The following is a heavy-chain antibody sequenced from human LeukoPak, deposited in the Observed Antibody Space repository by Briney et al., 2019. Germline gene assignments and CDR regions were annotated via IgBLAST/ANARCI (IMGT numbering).Heavy chain of an antibody. J-gene: IGHJ4*02. CDR3: AKGSKTFYYDSRGG. Sequence: PGGSLRLSCVASGFTFSSYAMSWVRQAPGKGLEWVSVISGSGGSTYYADSVKGRFTISRDNSKNTLFLQLNSLRAEDTARYYCAKGSKTFYYDSRGGWGQGTLVTVSS. V-gene: IGHV3-23*01. CDR2: ISGSGGST. D-gene: IGHD3-22*01. CDR1: GFTFSSYA.